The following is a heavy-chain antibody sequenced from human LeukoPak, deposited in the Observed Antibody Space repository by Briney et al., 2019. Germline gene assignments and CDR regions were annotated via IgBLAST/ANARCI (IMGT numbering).Heavy chain of an antibody. Sequence: SETLSLTCTVSGDSTSGSTYYWGWIRQPPGKGLGWIGSIFSSGTTFYNPSLTSRVTMSIDMSKNQLSLSLSSVAAADTAVYYCGRQSHYYDSGGQYWGQGTLVTVSS. CDR2: IFSSGTT. V-gene: IGHV4-39*01. CDR3: GRQSHYYDSGGQY. D-gene: IGHD3-22*01. CDR1: GDSTSGSTYY. J-gene: IGHJ4*02.